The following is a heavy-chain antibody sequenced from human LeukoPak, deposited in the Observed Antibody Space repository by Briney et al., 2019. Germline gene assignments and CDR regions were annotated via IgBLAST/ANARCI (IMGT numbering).Heavy chain of an antibody. V-gene: IGHV3-23*01. CDR1: GFTFSSYT. J-gene: IGHJ4*02. D-gene: IGHD6-19*01. Sequence: PTGGSLRLSCAASGFTFSSYTMTWVRQAPGKGPEWVSTISSSGGSTYYADSVRGRFTISRDNSKNTLYLQMNSLRAEDTALYYCARGADSSGWCFASWGQGTLVTVSS. CDR3: ARGADSSGWCFAS. CDR2: ISSSGGST.